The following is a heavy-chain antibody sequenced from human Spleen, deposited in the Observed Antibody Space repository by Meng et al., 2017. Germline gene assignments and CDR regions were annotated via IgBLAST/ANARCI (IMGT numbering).Heavy chain of an antibody. Sequence: QVQLVQSGVEVKKPGASVKVSCKSSDYTFTGYGVSWVRQAPGQGLEWLGWISGYNGNTNYAQKLQGRVTMTTDTSTSTAYMELRSLRSDDTAVYYCARHIRMVRGTINGWFDSWGQGTLVTVSS. CDR3: ARHIRMVRGTINGWFDS. CDR2: ISGYNGNT. V-gene: IGHV1-18*01. D-gene: IGHD3-10*01. CDR1: DYTFTGYG. J-gene: IGHJ5*01.